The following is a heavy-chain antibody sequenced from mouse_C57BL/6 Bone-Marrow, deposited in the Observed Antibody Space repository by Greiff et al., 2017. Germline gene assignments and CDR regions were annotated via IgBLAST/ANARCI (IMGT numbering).Heavy chain of an antibody. CDR3: ARNCRAWFAY. V-gene: IGHV2-2*01. CDR2: IWSGGST. Sequence: QVQLKQSGPGLVQPSQSLSITCTVSGFSLTSYGVHWVRQSPGKGLAWLGVIWSGGSTDYNAAFISRLSISKDNSKSQFFFKMNSLQADDTAIYYCARNCRAWFAYWGQGTLVTVSA. CDR1: GFSLTSYG. J-gene: IGHJ3*01.